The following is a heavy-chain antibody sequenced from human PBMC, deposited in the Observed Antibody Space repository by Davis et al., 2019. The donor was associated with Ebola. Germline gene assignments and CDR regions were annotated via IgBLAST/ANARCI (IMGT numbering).Heavy chain of an antibody. D-gene: IGHD6-13*01. CDR2: ISGSGVSA. CDR3: AKTVALSGTAVDF. CDR1: GFTFSNFA. Sequence: GESLKISCAASGFTFSNFAMTWVRQAPGKGLEWVSGISGSGVSAYYADSVKGRFTISRDNSKNTLYLQMNSLGAEDTAVYFCAKTVALSGTAVDFWGQGTLVTVSS. V-gene: IGHV3-23*01. J-gene: IGHJ4*02.